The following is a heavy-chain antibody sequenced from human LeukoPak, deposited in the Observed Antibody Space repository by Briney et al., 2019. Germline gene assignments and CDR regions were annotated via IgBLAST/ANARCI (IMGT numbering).Heavy chain of an antibody. CDR3: VRDLSSGYYYGY. V-gene: IGHV1-69*04. Sequence: GASVKVSCKASGGTFSSYAISWVRQAPGQGLEWMGRIIPILGIANYAQKFQGRVTITAGKSTSTAYMELSSLRSEDTAVYYCVRDLSSGYYYGYWGQGTLVTVSS. CDR2: IIPILGIA. D-gene: IGHD3-22*01. J-gene: IGHJ4*02. CDR1: GGTFSSYA.